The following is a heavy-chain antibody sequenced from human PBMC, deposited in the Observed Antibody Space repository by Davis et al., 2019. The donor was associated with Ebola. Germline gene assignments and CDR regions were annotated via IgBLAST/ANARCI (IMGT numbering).Heavy chain of an antibody. J-gene: IGHJ5*02. V-gene: IGHV4-34*01. Sequence: MPSETLSLTCAVYGGSFSGYYWSWSRQPPGKGLEWIGEINHSGSTNYNPSLKSRVTISVDTSKNQFSLKLTPVTAADTAVYYCATSQDCSSTSCDNWFDPWGQGTLVTVSS. CDR1: GGSFSGYY. CDR2: INHSGST. CDR3: ATSQDCSSTSCDNWFDP. D-gene: IGHD2-2*01.